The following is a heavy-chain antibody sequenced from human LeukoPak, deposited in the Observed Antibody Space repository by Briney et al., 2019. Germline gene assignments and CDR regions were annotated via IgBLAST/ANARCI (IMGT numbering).Heavy chain of an antibody. CDR1: GFTVSDNY. CDR3: AKDSGTYYFDY. CDR2: IYSGDSA. Sequence: GGSLRLSCAASGFTVSDNYMSWVRQAPGKGLEWVSVIYSGDSAYYADSVKGRFTISRDNSKNTLYLQMNSLRAEGTAVYYCAKDSGTYYFDYWGQGTLVTVSS. D-gene: IGHD3/OR15-3a*01. J-gene: IGHJ4*02. V-gene: IGHV3-53*01.